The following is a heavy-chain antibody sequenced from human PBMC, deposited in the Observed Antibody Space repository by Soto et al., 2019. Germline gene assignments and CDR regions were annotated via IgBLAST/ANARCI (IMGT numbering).Heavy chain of an antibody. D-gene: IGHD2-15*01. CDR2: FYYGATT. Sequence: QVQLEESGPGLVKPSETLSLTCTVSGGSISGSTNYWGWIRQPPGKGLEWIGSFYYGATTYYHPSLKSRVTISVDTSKNQFSLNLTSLTAADTAVYYCARSSFWRYGGNMLYSGYFDVWGRGTLVTASS. J-gene: IGHJ2*01. CDR1: GGSISGSTNY. CDR3: ARSSFWRYGGNMLYSGYFDV. V-gene: IGHV4-39*01.